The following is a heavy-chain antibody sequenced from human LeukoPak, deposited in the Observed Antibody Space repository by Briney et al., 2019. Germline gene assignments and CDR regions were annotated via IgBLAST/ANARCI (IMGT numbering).Heavy chain of an antibody. V-gene: IGHV4-59*01. D-gene: IGHD1-26*01. J-gene: IGHJ3*02. CDR3: ARDPDDLGGAFDI. Sequence: PSETLSLTCTVSGGSISSYYWSWIRQPPGKGPEWIGYIYYSGNTNFNPALKSRVTMSVDTSKNQFSLKLSSVTAADTAVYYCARDPDDLGGAFDIWGQGTMVTVSS. CDR1: GGSISSYY. CDR2: IYYSGNT.